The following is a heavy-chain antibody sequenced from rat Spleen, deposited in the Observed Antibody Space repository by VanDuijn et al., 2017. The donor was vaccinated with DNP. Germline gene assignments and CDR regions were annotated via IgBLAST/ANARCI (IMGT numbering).Heavy chain of an antibody. CDR1: GFTFSDYN. CDR3: ATLEPYWNSGHGDY. J-gene: IGHJ3*01. CDR2: IIYDGSST. Sequence: EVQLVESGGGLVQPGRSLKLSCAASGFTFSDYNMAWVRQAPKKGLEWVATIIYDGSSTYYGDSVKGRFTISRDNAKNTLYLQMDSLRSEDTATYNCATLEPYWNSGHGDYWGQGTLVAVSS. D-gene: IGHD4-3*01. V-gene: IGHV5-7*01.